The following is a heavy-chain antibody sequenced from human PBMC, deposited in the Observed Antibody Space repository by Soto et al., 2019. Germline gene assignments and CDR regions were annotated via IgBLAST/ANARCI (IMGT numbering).Heavy chain of an antibody. V-gene: IGHV3-23*01. CDR1: GFTFSSYA. Sequence: EVQLLESGGGLVQPGGSLRLSCAASGFTFSSYAMSWVRQAPGKGLEWVSAISGSGGSTHYADSVKGRFTISRDNSKNTLYLQMNSLRAEDTAVYYCAKGMEILVVVGYFDYWGQGTLVTVSS. D-gene: IGHD2-15*01. CDR2: ISGSGGST. J-gene: IGHJ4*02. CDR3: AKGMEILVVVGYFDY.